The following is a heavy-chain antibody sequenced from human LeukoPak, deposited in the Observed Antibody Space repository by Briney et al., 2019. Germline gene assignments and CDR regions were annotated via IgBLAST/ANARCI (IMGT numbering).Heavy chain of an antibody. V-gene: IGHV3-11*01. D-gene: IGHD5-18*01. CDR3: AAGQTALDV. J-gene: IGHJ6*04. CDR1: GFTFSDYY. CDR2: ISSSGRSI. Sequence: GGSLRLSCAASGFTFSDYYMSWIRQAPGKGLEWLSYISSSGRSIYYADSVKGRFTISTDNAKNSLYLQMNSLRAEDTAVYYCAAGQTALDVWGKGTTVTVSS.